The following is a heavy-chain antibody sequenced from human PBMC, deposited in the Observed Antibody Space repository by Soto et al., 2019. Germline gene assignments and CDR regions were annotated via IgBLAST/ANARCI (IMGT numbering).Heavy chain of an antibody. CDR2: ISAYNGNT. J-gene: IGHJ4*02. CDR1: GYTFTSNG. CDR3: ARVPSFYYQNTGPQVYFDY. V-gene: IGHV1-18*01. Sequence: ASVKVSCKAPGYTFTSNGITWVRQAPGQGLEWMGWISAYNGNTNYARKLQGRVTMTTDTSTSTAYMELRNLRSDDTAVYYCARVPSFYYQNTGPQVYFDYWGQGTLVTVSS. D-gene: IGHD2-8*02.